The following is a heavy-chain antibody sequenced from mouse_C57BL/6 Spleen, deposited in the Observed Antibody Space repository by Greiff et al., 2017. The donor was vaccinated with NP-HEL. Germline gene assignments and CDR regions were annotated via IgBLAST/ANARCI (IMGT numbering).Heavy chain of an antibody. CDR3: AREGVVAHFDY. CDR1: GFNIKDYY. D-gene: IGHD1-1*01. V-gene: IGHV14-2*01. CDR2: IDPEDGET. Sequence: EVQLQQSGAELVKPGASVKLSCTASGFNIKDYYMHWVKQRTEQGLEWIGRIDPEDGETKYAPKFQGKATITADTSSNTAYLQLSSQTAEDTAVYYCAREGVVAHFDYWGQGTTLTVSS. J-gene: IGHJ2*01.